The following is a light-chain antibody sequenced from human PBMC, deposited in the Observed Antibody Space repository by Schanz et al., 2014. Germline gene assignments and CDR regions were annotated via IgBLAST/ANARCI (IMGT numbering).Light chain of an antibody. CDR3: MQALLIPPV. CDR1: QSLLDSDDGNTY. CDR2: FSS. V-gene: IGKV2-28*01. J-gene: IGKJ4*01. Sequence: DIVMTQTPLSLPVTPGEPASISCRSSQSLLDSDDGNTYLDWYLQKPGQSPQLLIYFSSHRASGVPDRFSGSGSGTDFTLKISRVEAEDVGVYYCMQALLIPPVFGGGTKVEIK.